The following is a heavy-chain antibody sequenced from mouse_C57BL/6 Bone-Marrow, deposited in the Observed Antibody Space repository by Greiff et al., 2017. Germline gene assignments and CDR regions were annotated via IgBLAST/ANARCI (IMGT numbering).Heavy chain of an antibody. D-gene: IGHD3-2*02. CDR2: ISPGSGST. J-gene: IGHJ3*01. Sequence: QVQLQQPGAELVKPGASVKMSCKASGYTFTSYWITWVKQRPGQGLEWIGDISPGSGSTNYNEKFKSKATLTVDTSSSPAYMQLSSLTSEDSAVYDCARQLRGWFAYGGQGTLVTVSA. CDR3: ARQLRGWFAY. V-gene: IGHV1-55*01. CDR1: GYTFTSYW.